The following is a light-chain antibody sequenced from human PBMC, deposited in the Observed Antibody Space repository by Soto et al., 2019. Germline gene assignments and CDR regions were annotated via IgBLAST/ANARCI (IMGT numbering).Light chain of an antibody. J-gene: IGKJ1*01. Sequence: DIQMTHSPSSLSASVLYIVTITFRSSRSISTYLIWYQQKPGKAPKLLIYATSSLQSGVPSRFSGSGSGTDFTLTISSLQPEDFATYYCQQSYSTPPGKFGQGTKVDI. CDR2: ATS. V-gene: IGKV1-39*01. CDR1: RSISTY. CDR3: QQSYSTPPGK.